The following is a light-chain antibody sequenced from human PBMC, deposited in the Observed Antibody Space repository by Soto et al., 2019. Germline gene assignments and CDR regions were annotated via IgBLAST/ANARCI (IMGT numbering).Light chain of an antibody. J-gene: IGLJ2*01. V-gene: IGLV1-40*01. CDR1: RSDIGAGYR. CDR2: DNT. CDR3: QSYDRTLSAVV. Sequence: QPVLTQPPSLSGAPGQRVTISCTGSRSDIGAGYRVRWYQQVPGAAPKLLIYDNTNRPSGVSARFFGSKSGSSASLAITGLQAEDEADYYCQSYDRTLSAVVFGGGTKLTVL.